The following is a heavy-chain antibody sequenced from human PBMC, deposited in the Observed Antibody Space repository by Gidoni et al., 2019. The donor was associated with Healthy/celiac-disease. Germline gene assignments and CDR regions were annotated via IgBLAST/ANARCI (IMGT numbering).Heavy chain of an antibody. CDR2: INPSGGST. Sequence: QVQLVQSGAEVKKPGASVKVSCKASGSTFTSYYNHWVRQAPGQGLEWIGIINPSGGSTSYAQKFQGRVTMTRDTSTSTVYMELSSLRSEDTAVYYCARRTYYYDSSGYRTPYYFDYWGQGTLVTVSS. CDR1: GSTFTSYY. J-gene: IGHJ4*02. D-gene: IGHD3-22*01. CDR3: ARRTYYYDSSGYRTPYYFDY. V-gene: IGHV1-46*01.